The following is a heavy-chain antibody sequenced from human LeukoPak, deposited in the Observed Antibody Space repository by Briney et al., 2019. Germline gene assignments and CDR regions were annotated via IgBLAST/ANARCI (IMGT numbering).Heavy chain of an antibody. CDR1: GDSISSSSSY. J-gene: IGHJ4*02. D-gene: IGHD6-13*01. Sequence: PSETLSLTCSVSGDSISSSSSYWGWIRQPPGKGLEWIGSIYYSGSTYYNPSLKSRVTISVDTSKNQFSLKPSSVTAADTAVYYCARGSLDIAAAGTIDYWGQGTLVTVSS. CDR3: ARGSLDIAAAGTIDY. V-gene: IGHV4-39*01. CDR2: IYYSGST.